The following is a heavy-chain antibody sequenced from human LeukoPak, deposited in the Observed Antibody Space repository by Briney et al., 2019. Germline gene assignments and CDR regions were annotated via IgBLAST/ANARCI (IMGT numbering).Heavy chain of an antibody. CDR2: IKQDGSDK. Sequence: GGSLRLCCAASGFTFGNYWMSWVRKAPGKGLEWVANIKQDGSDKYHVDSVTGRFTISRDNAKNSLYLEMNSLRAEDTAVYYCARWATSFDLWGQGALVTVSS. J-gene: IGHJ4*02. D-gene: IGHD6-6*01. CDR1: GFTFGNYW. CDR3: ARWATSFDL. V-gene: IGHV3-7*01.